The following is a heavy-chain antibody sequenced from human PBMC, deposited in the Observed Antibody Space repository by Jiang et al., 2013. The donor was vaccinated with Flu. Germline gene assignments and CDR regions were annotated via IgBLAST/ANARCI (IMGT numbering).Heavy chain of an antibody. V-gene: IGHV1-18*01. Sequence: SGAEVKKPGASVKVSCKASGYTFSNYGMSWVRQAPGQGLEWMAWISAYNGDTNYEQKLQGRVTMTTDTSTSTGYMELRSLRSDDTAVYFCARVVGVSGTRSTGFAFDIWGQGTMVTVSS. CDR1: GYTFSNYG. CDR2: ISAYNGDT. D-gene: IGHD6-19*01. CDR3: ARVVGVSGTRSTGFAFDI. J-gene: IGHJ3*02.